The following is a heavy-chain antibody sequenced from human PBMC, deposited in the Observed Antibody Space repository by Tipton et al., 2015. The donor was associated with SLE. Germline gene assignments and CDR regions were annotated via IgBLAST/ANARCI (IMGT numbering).Heavy chain of an antibody. CDR1: GGFIGGYY. V-gene: IGHV4-4*09. CDR3: ARHQHGTTYDY. J-gene: IGHJ4*02. D-gene: IGHD1-1*01. CDR2: IFTSGST. Sequence: LSLTCTVSGGFIGGYYWSWIRQPPGKGLEWIGNIFTSGSTNYNPSLKSRVTMSIDTSKNQFSLRLSSVTAADTAMYYCARHQHGTTYDYWGQGTLVTVSS.